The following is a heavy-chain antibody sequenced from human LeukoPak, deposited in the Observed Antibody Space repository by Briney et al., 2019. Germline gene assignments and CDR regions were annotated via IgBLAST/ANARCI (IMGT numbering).Heavy chain of an antibody. D-gene: IGHD3-9*01. CDR1: GYTFTGYY. CDR2: INPNSGGT. CDR3: ARDISYDILAGYYHY. J-gene: IGHJ4*02. V-gene: IGHV1-2*06. Sequence: ASVKVSCKASGYTFTGYYMHWVRQAPGQGLEWMGRINPNSGGTNYAQKFRGRVTMTRDTSISTAYMELSRLRSDDTAVYYCARDISYDILAGYYHYWGLGTLVTVSS.